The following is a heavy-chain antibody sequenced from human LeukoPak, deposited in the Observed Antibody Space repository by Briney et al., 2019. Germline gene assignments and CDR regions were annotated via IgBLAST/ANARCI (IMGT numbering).Heavy chain of an antibody. D-gene: IGHD2-15*01. CDR2: ISAYNGNT. CDR1: GYTFTSYG. Sequence: ASVKVSCKASGYTFTSYGTSWVRQAPGQGLEWMGWISAYNGNTNYAQKLQGRVTMTTDTSTSTAYMELRSLRSDDAAVYYCARDSAAYCSGGSCYGYFDYWGQGTLVTVSS. CDR3: ARDSAAYCSGGSCYGYFDY. V-gene: IGHV1-18*01. J-gene: IGHJ4*02.